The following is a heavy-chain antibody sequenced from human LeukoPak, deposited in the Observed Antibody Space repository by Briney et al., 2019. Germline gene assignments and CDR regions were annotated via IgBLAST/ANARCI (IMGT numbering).Heavy chain of an antibody. CDR2: IDPYTGNT. CDR3: AREYSASEH. CDR1: GYNFVGYY. D-gene: IGHD5-12*01. J-gene: IGHJ1*01. V-gene: IGHV1-2*02. Sequence: ASVKVSCKASGYNFVGYYLHWLRQAPGQGLEWMAWIDPYTGNTHYAQKFQGRITVTRDTSLSTTYVELNWLTSDDTALYYCAREYSASEHWGQGTLVTVSS.